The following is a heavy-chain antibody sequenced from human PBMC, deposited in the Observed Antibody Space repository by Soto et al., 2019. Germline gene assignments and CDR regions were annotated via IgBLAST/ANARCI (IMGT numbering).Heavy chain of an antibody. V-gene: IGHV3-48*03. CDR2: ISSSGSSV. CDR3: VRYCSSTLCNGVATRTFDY. CDR1: RFTFSTYE. D-gene: IGHD5-12*01. J-gene: IGHJ4*02. Sequence: EVQLVESGGALVQPGGSLRLSCAASRFTFSTYEMHWVRQAPGKGPEWVSCISSSGSSVYYADSVKGRFTISRDNSRNSLYLQMNSLRDEDTALYYCVRYCSSTLCNGVATRTFDYWGQGALVTVSS.